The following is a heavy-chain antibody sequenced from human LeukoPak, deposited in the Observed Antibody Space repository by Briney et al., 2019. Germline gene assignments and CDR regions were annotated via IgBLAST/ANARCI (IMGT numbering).Heavy chain of an antibody. D-gene: IGHD6-19*01. V-gene: IGHV4-34*01. J-gene: IGHJ3*02. CDR1: GGSLSGYD. Sequence: SETLSLTCAVYGGSLSGYDWIWIRQPPGKGLEWIGEINHSGSTNYNPSLKSRVSISVDTSKNQLSLKLSSVTAADTAVYYCASTVAALDAFDIWGQGTMVTVSS. CDR3: ASTVAALDAFDI. CDR2: INHSGST.